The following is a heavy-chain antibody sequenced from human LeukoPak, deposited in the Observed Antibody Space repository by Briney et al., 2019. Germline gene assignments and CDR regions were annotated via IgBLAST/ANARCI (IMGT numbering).Heavy chain of an antibody. CDR3: AREESGNYFDY. Sequence: SETLSLTCTVSGGSISSYYWSWIRQPPGKGLEWIGYIYYSGSTYYNPSLKSRVTISVDTSKNQFSLKLSSVTAADTAVYYCAREESGNYFDYWGQGTLVTVSS. CDR2: IYYSGST. J-gene: IGHJ4*02. CDR1: GGSISSYY. V-gene: IGHV4-59*12. D-gene: IGHD3-10*01.